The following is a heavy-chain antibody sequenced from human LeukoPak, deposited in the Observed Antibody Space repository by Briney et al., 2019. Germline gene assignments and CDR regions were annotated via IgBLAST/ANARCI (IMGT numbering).Heavy chain of an antibody. D-gene: IGHD6-19*01. CDR1: GFTFDNYA. CDR3: AKVRGTYSSGYFFDY. V-gene: IGHV3-9*01. J-gene: IGHJ4*02. CDR2: ISWNSGYI. Sequence: GRSLRLSCAASGFTFDNYAMHWVRQAPGKGLEWLSIISWNSGYIGYADSVKGRFTISRDNAKKTLDLQMNSLRAEDTAFYYCAKVRGTYSSGYFFDYWGQGTLVTVSS.